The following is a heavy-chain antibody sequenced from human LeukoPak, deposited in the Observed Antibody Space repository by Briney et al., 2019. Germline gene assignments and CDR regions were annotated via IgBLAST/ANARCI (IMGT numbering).Heavy chain of an antibody. CDR3: ARDSMVRGVSAAY. CDR2: IYSGGST. J-gene: IGHJ4*02. CDR1: GFTVSSNY. V-gene: IGHV3-66*01. D-gene: IGHD3-10*01. Sequence: GGSLRLSCAASGFTVSSNYMSWVRQAPGKGLEWVSVIYSGGSTYYADSVKGRFTISRDYSKNTLYLQMNSLRAEDTAVYYCARDSMVRGVSAAYWGQGTLVTVSS.